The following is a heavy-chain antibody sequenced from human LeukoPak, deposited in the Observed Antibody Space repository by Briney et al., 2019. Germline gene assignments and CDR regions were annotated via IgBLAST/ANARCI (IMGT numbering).Heavy chain of an antibody. CDR1: GFTFSNYN. V-gene: IGHV3-23*01. Sequence: GGSLRLSCAASGFTFSNYNMNWVRQTPGKGLEWVSAISGSGGSTYYADSVKGRFTISRDISKNTLYLQMSSLRAEDTAVYYCARRAGGYSHPYDYWGQGVLVTVSS. CDR2: ISGSGGST. CDR3: ARRAGGYSHPYDY. J-gene: IGHJ4*02. D-gene: IGHD4-23*01.